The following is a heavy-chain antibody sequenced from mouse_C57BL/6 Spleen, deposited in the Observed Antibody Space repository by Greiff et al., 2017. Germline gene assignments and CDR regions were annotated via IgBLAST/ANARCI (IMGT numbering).Heavy chain of an antibody. J-gene: IGHJ4*01. D-gene: IGHD1-1*01. V-gene: IGHV1-9*01. Sequence: QVQLQQSGAELMKPGASVKLSCKATGYTFTGYWIEWVKQRPGHGLEWIGEILPGSGSTNYNEKFKGKATFTADTSSNTAYMQLSSLTTEESAIYYYARSSYYDGSSRSESTSSYALDYWGQGTSVTVSS. CDR3: ARSSYYDGSSRSESTSSYALDY. CDR2: ILPGSGST. CDR1: GYTFTGYW.